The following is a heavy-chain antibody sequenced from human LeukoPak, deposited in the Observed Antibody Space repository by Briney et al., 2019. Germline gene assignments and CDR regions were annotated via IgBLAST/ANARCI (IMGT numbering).Heavy chain of an antibody. Sequence: ASVKVSCKASGGTFSSYTISWVRQAPGQGLEWMGIINPSGGSTSYAQKFQGRVTMTRDMSTSTVYMELSSLRSEDTAVYYCARGRITMVRGVAGQINWFDPWGQGTLVTVSS. CDR3: ARGRITMVRGVAGQINWFDP. D-gene: IGHD3-10*01. V-gene: IGHV1-46*01. CDR2: INPSGGST. J-gene: IGHJ5*02. CDR1: GGTFSSYT.